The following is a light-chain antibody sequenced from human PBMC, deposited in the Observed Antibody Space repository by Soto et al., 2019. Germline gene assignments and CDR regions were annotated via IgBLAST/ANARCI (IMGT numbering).Light chain of an antibody. CDR3: QQYNLWPDT. J-gene: IGKJ5*01. CDR1: QRVDDSH. CDR2: GAS. V-gene: IGKV3-15*01. Sequence: EIVLTQSPGTVSLSPGERATLSCRASQRVDDSHLAWYQLRPGQAPRLLIYGASTRATGIPARFSGSGSGTEFTLTISGLQSEDFAVYYCQQYNLWPDTFGQGTRLEIK.